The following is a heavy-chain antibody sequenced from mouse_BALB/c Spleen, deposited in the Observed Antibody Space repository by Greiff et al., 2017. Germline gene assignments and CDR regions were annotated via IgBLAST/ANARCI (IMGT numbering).Heavy chain of an antibody. V-gene: IGHV1-5*01. D-gene: IGHD1-2*01. Sequence: VQLKQSGTVLARPGASVKMSCKASGYTFTSYWMHWVKQRPGQGLEWIGAIYPGNSDTSYNQKFKGKAKLTAVTSTSTAYMELSSLTNEDSAVYYCTRRLIHYYGYFDDWGQGTTLTVSS. CDR2: IYPGNSDT. CDR3: TRRLIHYYGYFDD. J-gene: IGHJ2*01. CDR1: GYTFTSYW.